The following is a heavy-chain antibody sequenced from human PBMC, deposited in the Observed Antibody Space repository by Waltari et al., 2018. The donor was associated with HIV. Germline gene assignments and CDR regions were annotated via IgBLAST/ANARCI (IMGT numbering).Heavy chain of an antibody. CDR3: ARAWGYYGMDV. D-gene: IGHD3-16*01. CDR2: IYYSGST. V-gene: IGHV4-39*01. CDR1: GGSISSSRYY. J-gene: IGHJ6*02. Sequence: QLQLQESGPGLVKPSETLSLTCTVSGGSISSSRYYWGWIRQPPGKGLECIGSIYYSGSTYYNPALKSRVTISVDTSKNQFSLKLSSVTAADTAVYYCARAWGYYGMDVWGQGTTVTVSS.